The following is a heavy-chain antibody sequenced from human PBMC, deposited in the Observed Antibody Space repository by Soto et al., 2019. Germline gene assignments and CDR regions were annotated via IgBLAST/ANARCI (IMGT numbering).Heavy chain of an antibody. CDR1: GVTFSSYA. CDR3: ARDRGISLFYYFDY. D-gene: IGHD3-10*02. J-gene: IGHJ4*02. CDR2: ISSNGGST. V-gene: IGHV3-64*01. Sequence: PGGSLRLSCAASGVTFSSYAMHWVRQAPGKGLEYVSAISSNGGSTYYANSVKGRFTISRDNSKNTLYLQMDSLRAEDMAVYYCARDRGISLFYYFDYWGKGT.